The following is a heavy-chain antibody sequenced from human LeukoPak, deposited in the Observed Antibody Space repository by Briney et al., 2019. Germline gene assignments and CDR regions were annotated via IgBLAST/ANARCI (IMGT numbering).Heavy chain of an antibody. CDR1: GFTFSSYW. J-gene: IGHJ4*02. V-gene: IGHV3-7*01. CDR2: IKQEGSEK. CDR3: ARGGSSSSWYLGVY. D-gene: IGHD6-13*01. Sequence: PGGSLRLSCAASGFTFSSYWMSWVRQAPGKGLEWVANIKQEGSEKYYVDSVKGRFTISRDNAKNSLYLQMNSLRVEDTAVYYCARGGSSSSWYLGVYWGQGTLVTVSS.